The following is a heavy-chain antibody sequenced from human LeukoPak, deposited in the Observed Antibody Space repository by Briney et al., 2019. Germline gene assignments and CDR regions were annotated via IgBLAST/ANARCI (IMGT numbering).Heavy chain of an antibody. D-gene: IGHD3-10*01. CDR3: ARHPARIKGAFDI. Sequence: AETLSLTCTVSGGSISSYYWSWLRQPPGKVLEWIGYIYYSGSTNYNPSLKSRVTISVDTSKNQFSLKLSYVTAADTAVYYCARHPARIKGAFDIWGQGTMVTVSS. V-gene: IGHV4-59*08. CDR2: IYYSGST. CDR1: GGSISSYY. J-gene: IGHJ3*02.